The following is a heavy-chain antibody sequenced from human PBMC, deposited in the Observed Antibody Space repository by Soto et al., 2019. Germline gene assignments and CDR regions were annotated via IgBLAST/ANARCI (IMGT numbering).Heavy chain of an antibody. CDR1: GYTFTSYA. CDR3: ARDPKTGQLLFSYYYGMDV. V-gene: IGHV1-3*01. Sequence: ASVKVSCKASGYTFTSYAMHWVRQAPGQRLEWMGWINAGNGNTKYSRKFQGRVTITRDTSASTAYMELSSLRSEDTAVYYCARDPKTGQLLFSYYYGMDVWGQGNTVAGSS. CDR2: INAGNGNT. D-gene: IGHD2-2*01. J-gene: IGHJ6*02.